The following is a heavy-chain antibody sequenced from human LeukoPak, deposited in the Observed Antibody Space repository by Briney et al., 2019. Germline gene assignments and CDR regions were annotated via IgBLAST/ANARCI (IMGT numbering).Heavy chain of an antibody. CDR2: FFPSDSDT. V-gene: IGHV5-51*01. CDR1: GFFYINYW. CDR3: VRRGFCSGDNCFSHAFDI. D-gene: IGHD2-15*01. Sequence: GESLQISCKGSGFFYINYWIGWGRQMPGQGRQGRGFFFPSDSDTRYSPTVQGQVTISVDRSINTAYLQWSSLKASDTAIYYCVRRGFCSGDNCFSHAFDIWGQGTMVTVSS. J-gene: IGHJ3*02.